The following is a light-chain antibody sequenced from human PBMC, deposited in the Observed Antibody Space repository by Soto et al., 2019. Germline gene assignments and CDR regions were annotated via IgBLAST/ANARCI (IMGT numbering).Light chain of an antibody. J-gene: IGLJ2*01. Sequence: QSVLTQPASVSGSPGQSITISCPGTSSDVGGYNYVSWYQQHPGKAPKLMIYDVSNRPSGVSNRFSGSKSGNTASLTISGIQAEDEADYYCSSYTSSSTVLFGGGTKLTVL. CDR3: SSYTSSSTVL. V-gene: IGLV2-14*01. CDR2: DVS. CDR1: SSDVGGYNY.